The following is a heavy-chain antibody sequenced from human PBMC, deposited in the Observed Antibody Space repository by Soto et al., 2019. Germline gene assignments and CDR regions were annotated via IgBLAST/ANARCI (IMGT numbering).Heavy chain of an antibody. Sequence: GGSLRLSFAASGFTFSSYGMHWVRQAPGKGLEWVAVIWYDGSNKYYADSVKGRFTISRDNSKNTLYLQMNSLRAEDTAVYYCVLGSYYDSSGYFDYWGQGTLVTVSS. CDR3: VLGSYYDSSGYFDY. CDR1: GFTFSSYG. V-gene: IGHV3-33*01. D-gene: IGHD3-22*01. CDR2: IWYDGSNK. J-gene: IGHJ4*02.